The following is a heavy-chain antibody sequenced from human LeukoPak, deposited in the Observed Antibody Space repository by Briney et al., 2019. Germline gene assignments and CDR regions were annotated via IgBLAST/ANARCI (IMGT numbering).Heavy chain of an antibody. V-gene: IGHV3-30*02. J-gene: IGHJ4*02. CDR1: GFTFSSYS. CDR3: AKASAIDY. Sequence: PGGSLRPSCAASGFTFSSYSMNWVRQAPGKGLEWVAFIRYDGSNKYYTDSVKGRFTISRDNSKNTLYLQMNSLRPEDTAVYYCAKASAIDYWGQGTLVTVSS. CDR2: IRYDGSNK.